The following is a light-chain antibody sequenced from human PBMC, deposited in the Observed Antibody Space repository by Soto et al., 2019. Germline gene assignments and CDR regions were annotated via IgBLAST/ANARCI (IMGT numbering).Light chain of an antibody. CDR2: SAS. J-gene: IGKJ1*01. CDR1: KRASSSY. Sequence: SVVPLSLSPATRATLSCSAAKRASSSYLAWYQQKPGQAPRLLIYSASSIATGIPDRFSGSGSGTEFTLTISSLEPEDFATYYCHHYGSSPETFGQGTKVDVK. CDR3: HHYGSSPET. V-gene: IGKV3-20*01.